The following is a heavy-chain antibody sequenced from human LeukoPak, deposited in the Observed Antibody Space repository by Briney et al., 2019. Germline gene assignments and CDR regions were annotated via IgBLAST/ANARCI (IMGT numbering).Heavy chain of an antibody. CDR2: ISSSSSYI. CDR3: AKDLAARPGDDAFDI. CDR1: GFTFSSYS. V-gene: IGHV3-21*04. Sequence: GGSLRLSCAASGFTFSSYSMNWVRQAPGKGLEWVSSISSSSSYIYYADSVKGRFTISRDNSKNTLYLQMNSLRAEDTAVYYCAKDLAARPGDDAFDIWGQRTMVTVSS. D-gene: IGHD6-6*01. J-gene: IGHJ3*02.